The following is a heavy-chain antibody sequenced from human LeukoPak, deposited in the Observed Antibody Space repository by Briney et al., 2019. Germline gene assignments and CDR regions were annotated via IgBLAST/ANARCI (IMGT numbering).Heavy chain of an antibody. V-gene: IGHV4-4*07. CDR1: GGSISSYY. J-gene: IGHJ4*02. D-gene: IGHD5-18*01. CDR2: IYTSGST. CDR3: ARDPGYSYAFDY. Sequence: SETLSLTCTVSGGSISSYYWSWIRQPAGKGLEWIGRIYTSGSTNYNPSLKSRVAISVDKSKNQFSLKLSSVTAADTAVYYCARDPGYSYAFDYWGQGTLVTVSS.